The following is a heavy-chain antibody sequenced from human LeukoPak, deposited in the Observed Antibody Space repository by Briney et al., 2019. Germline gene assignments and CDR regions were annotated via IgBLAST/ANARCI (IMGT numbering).Heavy chain of an antibody. CDR1: GYTFTSYG. D-gene: IGHD3-22*01. V-gene: IGHV1-18*01. Sequence: GASVKVSCKASGYTFTSYGISWVRQAPGQGLEWMGWISAYNGNTNYAQKLQGRVTMTTDTSTSTAYMELRSLRSDDTAVYYCARVSSSSGYYYVSGLSSWGNHFDYWGQGTLVTVSS. CDR3: ARVSSSSGYYYVSGLSSWGNHFDY. CDR2: ISAYNGNT. J-gene: IGHJ4*02.